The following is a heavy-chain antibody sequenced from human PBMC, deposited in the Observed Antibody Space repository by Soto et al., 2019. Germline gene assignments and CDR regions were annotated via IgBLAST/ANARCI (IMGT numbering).Heavy chain of an antibody. J-gene: IGHJ6*02. CDR2: IYYSGST. V-gene: IGHV4-39*01. CDR1: GGFISSGSYY. Sequence: PETLSLTCTGSGGFISSGSYYLGCLRQAPGKGLEWIGSIYYSGSTYYNPSLKSRVTISVDTSKNQFSLKLSSVTAADTAVYYCASRYYDFWSGDQYYYYGMDVWGQGTTVT. D-gene: IGHD3-3*01. CDR3: ASRYYDFWSGDQYYYYGMDV.